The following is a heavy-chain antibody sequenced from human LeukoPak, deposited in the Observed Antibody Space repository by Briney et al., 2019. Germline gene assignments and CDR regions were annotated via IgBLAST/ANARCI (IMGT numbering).Heavy chain of an antibody. Sequence: SETLSLTCTVSGGSISSGSYYWSWIRQPAGKGLEWIGRIYTSGSTNYNPSLKSQVTISVDTSKNQFSLKLSSVTAADTAVYYCARSPSGVVVVPAARVGAFDIWGQGTMVTVSS. CDR3: ARSPSGVVVVPAARVGAFDI. CDR2: IYTSGST. D-gene: IGHD2-2*01. V-gene: IGHV4-61*02. J-gene: IGHJ3*02. CDR1: GGSISSGSYY.